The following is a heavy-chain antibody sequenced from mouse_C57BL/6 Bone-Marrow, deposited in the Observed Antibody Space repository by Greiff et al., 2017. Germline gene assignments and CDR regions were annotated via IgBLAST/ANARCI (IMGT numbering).Heavy chain of an antibody. J-gene: IGHJ1*03. Sequence: EVQLVESGGGLVKPGGSLKLSCAASGFTFSSYAMSWVRQTPEKRLEWVATISDGGSYTYYPDNVKGRFTISRDNAKNNLYLQMSHLKSEDTAMYYCASYYYGSSWYFDVWGTGTTVTVSS. V-gene: IGHV5-4*01. CDR1: GFTFSSYA. CDR3: ASYYYGSSWYFDV. CDR2: ISDGGSYT. D-gene: IGHD1-1*01.